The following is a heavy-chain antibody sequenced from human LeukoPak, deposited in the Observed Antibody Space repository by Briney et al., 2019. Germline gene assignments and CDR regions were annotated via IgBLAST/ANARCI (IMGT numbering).Heavy chain of an antibody. D-gene: IGHD4-11*01. Sequence: QSGGSLRLSCAASGFTVSSNYMSWVRQAPGKGLEWVSVIYSGGSTYYADSVKGRFTISRDNSKNTLYLQMNSLRAEDTAVYYCARDGDYSNLDYWGQGTLVTVSS. CDR2: IYSGGST. V-gene: IGHV3-53*01. J-gene: IGHJ4*02. CDR3: ARDGDYSNLDY. CDR1: GFTVSSNY.